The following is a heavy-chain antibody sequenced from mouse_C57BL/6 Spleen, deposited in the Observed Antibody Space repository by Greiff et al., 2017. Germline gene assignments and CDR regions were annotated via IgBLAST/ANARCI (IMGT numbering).Heavy chain of an antibody. CDR2: INPNYGTT. CDR1: GYSFTDYN. J-gene: IGHJ4*01. CDR3: EVYDGNYDYAMDY. V-gene: IGHV1-39*01. Sequence: LVESGPELVKPGASVKISCKASGYSFTDYNMNWVKQSNGKSLEWIGVINPNYGTTSYNQKFKGKATLTVDQSSSTAYMQLNSLTSEDSAVYYCEVYDGNYDYAMDYWGQGTSVTVSS. D-gene: IGHD2-3*01.